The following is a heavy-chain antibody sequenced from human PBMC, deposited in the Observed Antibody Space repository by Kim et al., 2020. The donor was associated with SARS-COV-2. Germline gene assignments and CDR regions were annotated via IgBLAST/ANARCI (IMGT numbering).Heavy chain of an antibody. CDR1: GGTFSSYA. J-gene: IGHJ6*02. D-gene: IGHD2-15*01. Sequence: SVKVSCKASGGTFSSYAISWVRQAPGQGLEWMGRIIPILGIANYAQKFQGRVTITADKSTSTAYMELSSLRSEDTAVYYCARGRGLVVPEDGMDVWGQGTTVTVSS. CDR3: ARGRGLVVPEDGMDV. V-gene: IGHV1-69*04. CDR2: IIPILGIA.